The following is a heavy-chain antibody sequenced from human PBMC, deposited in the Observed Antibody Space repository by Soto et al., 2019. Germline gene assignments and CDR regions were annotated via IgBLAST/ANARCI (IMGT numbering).Heavy chain of an antibody. CDR3: ARPPSYGDYGSYYYGMDV. D-gene: IGHD4-17*01. CDR1: GYSFTNYW. J-gene: IGHJ6*02. CDR2: IDPSDSYT. V-gene: IGHV5-10-1*01. Sequence: GESLKISCKGSGYSFTNYWIAWVRQMPGKGLEWMGRIDPSDSYTNYSPSFQGHVTISADKSISTAYLQWSSLKASDTAMYYCARPPSYGDYGSYYYGMDVWGQGTTVTVSS.